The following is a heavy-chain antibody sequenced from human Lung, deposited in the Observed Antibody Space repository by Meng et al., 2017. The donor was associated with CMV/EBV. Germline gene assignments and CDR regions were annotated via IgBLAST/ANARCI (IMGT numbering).Heavy chain of an antibody. D-gene: IGHD3-22*01. J-gene: IGHJ6*02. CDR1: GGTFSSYT. Sequence: SVXVSXKASGGTFSSYTISWVRQAPGQGLEWMGRIIPILGIANYAQKFQGRVTITADNSTSTAYMELSSLRSEDTAVYYCARDSSGDSSPGDYYYYGMDVWGQGTXVTVSS. CDR3: ARDSSGDSSPGDYYYYGMDV. V-gene: IGHV1-69*04. CDR2: IIPILGIA.